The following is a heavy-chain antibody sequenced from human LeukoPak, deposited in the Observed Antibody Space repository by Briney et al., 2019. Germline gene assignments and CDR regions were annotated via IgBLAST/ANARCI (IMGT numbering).Heavy chain of an antibody. CDR2: ISYDGSNK. D-gene: IGHD3-10*01. CDR3: AGFALWYMDV. Sequence: GGSLRLSCAASGFTFSSYAMHWVRQAPGKGLEWVAVISYDGSNKYYADSVKGRFTISRDNSKNTLYLQMNSLRAEDTAVYYCAGFALWYMDVWGKGTTVTVSS. CDR1: GFTFSSYA. J-gene: IGHJ6*03. V-gene: IGHV3-30-3*01.